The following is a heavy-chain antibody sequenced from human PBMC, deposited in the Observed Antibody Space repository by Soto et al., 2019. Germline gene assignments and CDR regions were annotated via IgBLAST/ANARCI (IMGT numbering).Heavy chain of an antibody. D-gene: IGHD1-26*01. V-gene: IGHV4-34*01. Sequence: PSETLSLTCTVSGGSMRNYFWTWIRQPPGKGLEWIGEINHSGSTNYNPYLKSRVTISVDTSKNQFSLKLSSVTAADTAVYYCARGRGIVGATYDYWGQGTLVTVSS. CDR1: GGSMRNYF. J-gene: IGHJ4*02. CDR3: ARGRGIVGATYDY. CDR2: INHSGST.